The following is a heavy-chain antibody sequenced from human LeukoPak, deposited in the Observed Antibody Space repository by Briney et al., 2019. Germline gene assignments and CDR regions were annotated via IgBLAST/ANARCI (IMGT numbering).Heavy chain of an antibody. CDR1: GASVSSSGYY. J-gene: IGHJ5*02. CDR3: AKRSGSSPNWFDP. D-gene: IGHD3-10*01. V-gene: IGHV4-39*01. CDR2: IYYSGST. Sequence: SETLSLTCTVSGASVSSSGYYWGWIRQPPGKGLEWIGSIYYSGSTYYNPSLKSRVTISVDTSKNQFSLKLSSVTAADTAVYYCAKRSGSSPNWFDPWGQGTLVTVSS.